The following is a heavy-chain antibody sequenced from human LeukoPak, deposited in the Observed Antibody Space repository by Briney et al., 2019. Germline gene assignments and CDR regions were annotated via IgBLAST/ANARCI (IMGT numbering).Heavy chain of an antibody. CDR1: GDSISSSYYY. CDR2: ISYSGST. Sequence: SETLSLTCTVSGDSISSSYYYRGWIRQPPGRGLEWIGSISYSGSTYYNPSLKSRVTISVDTSKNQFSLNLSSVTAADTAVYYCARRQKAARPYYFDYWGQGTLVTVSS. V-gene: IGHV4-39*01. CDR3: ARRQKAARPYYFDY. D-gene: IGHD6-6*01. J-gene: IGHJ4*02.